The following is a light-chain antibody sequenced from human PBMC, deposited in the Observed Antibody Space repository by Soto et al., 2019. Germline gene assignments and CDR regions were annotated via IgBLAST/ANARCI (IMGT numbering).Light chain of an antibody. CDR2: DAS. Sequence: IVLTQSQGTLSLSPGERATLSCRASQNVSRNFLAWYQQKRGQAPRLLIYDASRRASGIPDRFSGSGSATDFTVTISRLEAEDFAVYYCQQYGSSPRTFGQGTRVDIK. CDR3: QQYGSSPRT. J-gene: IGKJ1*01. V-gene: IGKV3-20*01. CDR1: QNVSRNF.